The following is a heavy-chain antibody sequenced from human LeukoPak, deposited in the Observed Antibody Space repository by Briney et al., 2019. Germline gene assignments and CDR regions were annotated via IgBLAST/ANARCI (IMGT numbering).Heavy chain of an antibody. CDR3: AKVVSGYHFDY. J-gene: IGHJ4*02. V-gene: IGHV3-23*01. Sequence: GGSLRLSCAASGLTFSSYAMSWVRQAPGKGLEWVSAISDNGGSTYYGDSVKGRFTISRDNSQNTLYLQMNTLRAEDTAVYYCAKVVSGYHFDYWGQGTLVTVSS. CDR2: ISDNGGST. D-gene: IGHD5-12*01. CDR1: GLTFSSYA.